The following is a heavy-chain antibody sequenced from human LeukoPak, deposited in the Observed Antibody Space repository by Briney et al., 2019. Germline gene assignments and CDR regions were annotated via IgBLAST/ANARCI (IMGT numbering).Heavy chain of an antibody. CDR3: AKGRALVGGTTRSYDS. V-gene: IGHV3-30*18. D-gene: IGHD1-26*01. J-gene: IGHJ5*02. CDR2: ISYDGGSK. CDR1: GFTFSSYG. Sequence: PGGSLRLSCAASGFTFSSYGMHWVRQAPGKGLEWVAVISYDGGSKDYADSVKGRFTISRDNSKNTIYLQMNSLRVEDTAVYYCAKGRALVGGTTRSYDSWGQGTLVTVSS.